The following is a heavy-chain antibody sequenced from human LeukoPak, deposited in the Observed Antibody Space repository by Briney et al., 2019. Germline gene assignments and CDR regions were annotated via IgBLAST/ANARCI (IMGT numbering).Heavy chain of an antibody. D-gene: IGHD3-3*01. CDR3: ARASSHLEWFDP. CDR1: GGSISSGGYY. V-gene: IGHV4-31*03. CDR2: IYYSGST. Sequence: SETLSLTRTVSGGSISSGGYYWSWIRQHPGKGLEWIGYIYYSGSTYYNPSLKSRVTISVDTSKNQFSLKLSSVTAADTAVYYCARASSHLEWFDPWGQGTLVTVSS. J-gene: IGHJ5*02.